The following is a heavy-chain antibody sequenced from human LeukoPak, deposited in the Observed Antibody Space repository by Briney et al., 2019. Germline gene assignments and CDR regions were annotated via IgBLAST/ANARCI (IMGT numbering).Heavy chain of an antibody. Sequence: GGSLRLSCAASGFAFSNYGMHWVRQAPGKGLEWVAVIWYDGSNKYYADSVKGRFTISRDNSKNTLYLQMNSLRAEDTAVYYCAREPGIWGQGTLVTVSS. V-gene: IGHV3-33*01. CDR1: GFAFSNYG. J-gene: IGHJ4*02. CDR2: IWYDGSNK. CDR3: AREPGI.